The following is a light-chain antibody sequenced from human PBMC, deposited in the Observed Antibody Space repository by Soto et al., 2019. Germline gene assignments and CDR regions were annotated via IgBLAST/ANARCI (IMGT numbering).Light chain of an antibody. Sequence: DIQMTQSPSSLSASVGDRVTITCRASQGNSTYLNWYQQKPGKAPKVLIYAASSLQSGVPSSFSGSESESGTDFTLTISSLQPEDFAIYYCQQANSFPLTFGGGTKVDIK. CDR3: QQANSFPLT. CDR1: QGNSTY. CDR2: AAS. V-gene: IGKV1-39*01. J-gene: IGKJ4*01.